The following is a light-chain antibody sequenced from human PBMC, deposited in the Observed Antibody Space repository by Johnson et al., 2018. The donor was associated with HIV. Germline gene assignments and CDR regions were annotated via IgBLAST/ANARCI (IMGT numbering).Light chain of an antibody. CDR3: GTWDSSLRNGF. V-gene: IGLV1-51*01. J-gene: IGLJ1*01. CDR1: SSNIGNNY. CDR2: DNN. Sequence: SVLSQPPSVSAAPGQKVTISCSGSSSNIGNNYVSWYQQLPGTAPKLLIYDNNKRPSGIPDRFSGSKSGTSATLGITGLPTGDEADYYCGTWDSSLRNGFFGTGTKVTVL.